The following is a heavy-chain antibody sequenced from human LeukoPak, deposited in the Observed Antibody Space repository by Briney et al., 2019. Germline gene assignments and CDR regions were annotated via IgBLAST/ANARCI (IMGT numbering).Heavy chain of an antibody. J-gene: IGHJ5*02. Sequence: GGSLRLSCAASGFTFSSYAMHWVRQAPGKGLEWVANIKQDGSEKYYVDSVKGRFTISRDNAKNALYLQMNSLRAEDTAVYYCARMSPPFSAWGQGVLVTVSS. CDR1: GFTFSSYA. CDR3: ARMSPPFSA. V-gene: IGHV3-7*01. CDR2: IKQDGSEK.